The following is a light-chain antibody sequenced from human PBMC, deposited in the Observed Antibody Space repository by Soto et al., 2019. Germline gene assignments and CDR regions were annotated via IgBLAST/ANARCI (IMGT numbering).Light chain of an antibody. Sequence: EIVLTQSPATLSLSPGERATLSCRASQSVSSYLAWYQQKPGQAPRLLIYDASNRATGIPARCSGSGSGTDFTLTISSLETEDFVVYYCQQRSNWRLTFGRGTKVEIK. J-gene: IGKJ4*01. V-gene: IGKV3-11*01. CDR2: DAS. CDR1: QSVSSY. CDR3: QQRSNWRLT.